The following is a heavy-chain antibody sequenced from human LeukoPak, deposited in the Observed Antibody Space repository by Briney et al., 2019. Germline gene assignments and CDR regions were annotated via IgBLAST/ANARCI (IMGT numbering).Heavy chain of an antibody. V-gene: IGHV3-7*01. D-gene: IGHD1-26*01. CDR3: ARWEIRGTAHQLDY. CDR2: INQDGSAK. J-gene: IGHJ4*02. CDR1: GFTLSCHW. Sequence: GGSLRLSCAASGFTLSCHWMTWVRQAPGKGLEWVANINQDGSAKYYVDSVKGRFTISRDNAKNSMYLQMNSLRAEDTAVYYCARWEIRGTAHQLDYWGQGTLVTVSS.